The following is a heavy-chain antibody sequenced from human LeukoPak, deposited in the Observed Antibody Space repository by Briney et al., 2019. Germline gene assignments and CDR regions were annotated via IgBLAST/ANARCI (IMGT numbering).Heavy chain of an antibody. D-gene: IGHD3-22*01. CDR1: GFTFSSYA. V-gene: IGHV3-23*01. CDR2: ISGSGGST. CDR3: ARGYDSSEYYFDY. J-gene: IGHJ4*02. Sequence: SGGSLRLSCAASGFTFSSYAMSWVRQAPGKGLEWVSAISGSGGSTYYADSVKGRFTISRDNAKNSLYLQMNSLRAEDTAVYYCARGYDSSEYYFDYWGQGTLVTVSS.